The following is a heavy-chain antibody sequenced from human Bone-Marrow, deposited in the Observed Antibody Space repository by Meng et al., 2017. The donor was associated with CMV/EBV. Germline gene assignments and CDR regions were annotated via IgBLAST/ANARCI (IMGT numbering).Heavy chain of an antibody. V-gene: IGHV4-34*01. Sequence: SETLSLPCVFGGGSSSGYYWSWIRQLPGKGLEWNGEINHSGSTNYNPSLKSRVTISVDTSKNQFSLKLSSVTAADTAVYYCARGPGITIFGVVFYYYGMDVWGQGTTVTVSS. CDR2: INHSGST. D-gene: IGHD3-3*01. CDR1: GGSSSGYY. CDR3: ARGPGITIFGVVFYYYGMDV. J-gene: IGHJ6*02.